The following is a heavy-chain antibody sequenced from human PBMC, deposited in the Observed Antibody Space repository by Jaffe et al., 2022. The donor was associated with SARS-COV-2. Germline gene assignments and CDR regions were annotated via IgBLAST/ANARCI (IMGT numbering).Heavy chain of an antibody. Sequence: EVQLLESGGGLGQPGGSLRLSCAASGFTFRNYAMSWVRQAPGKGLEWVAGITTGGGAWYADSMRGRFTISRDNWKDTLYLQVDSLRAEDTAVYYCGRETIFVSAWITIDYWGRGALVTVSS. D-gene: IGHD3-3*01. V-gene: IGHV3-23*01. CDR3: GRETIFVSAWITIDY. CDR2: ITTGGGA. J-gene: IGHJ4*02. CDR1: GFTFRNYA.